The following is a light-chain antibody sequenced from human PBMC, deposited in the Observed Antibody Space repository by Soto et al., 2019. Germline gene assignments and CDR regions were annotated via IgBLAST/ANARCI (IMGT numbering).Light chain of an antibody. CDR1: QGIRSY. V-gene: IGKV1-9*01. Sequence: DIRLTQSPSFLSASVGDRVTITCRASQGIRSYLAWYQQRPGKAPELLIYGASTLRPGGASRFSGSGSGTEFTLTISSLQPEDFATYFCQQLNTFPPFVTVGPGTKVDIK. CDR3: QQLNTFPPFVT. CDR2: GAS. J-gene: IGKJ3*01.